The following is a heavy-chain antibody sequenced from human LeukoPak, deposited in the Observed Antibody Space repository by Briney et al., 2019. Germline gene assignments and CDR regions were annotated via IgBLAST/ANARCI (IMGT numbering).Heavy chain of an antibody. CDR2: INHSGST. J-gene: IGHJ2*01. V-gene: IGHV4-34*01. CDR1: GGSISSYY. Sequence: PSETLSLTCTVSGGSISSYYWSWIRQPPGKGLEWIGEINHSGSTNYNPSLKSRVTISVDTSKNQFSLKLSSVTAADTAVYYCARRIALYYGDYGWYFDLWGRGTLVTVSS. CDR3: ARRIALYYGDYGWYFDL. D-gene: IGHD4-17*01.